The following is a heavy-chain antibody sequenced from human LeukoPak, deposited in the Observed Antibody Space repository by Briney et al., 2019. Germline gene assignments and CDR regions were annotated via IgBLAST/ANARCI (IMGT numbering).Heavy chain of an antibody. CDR2: INPNSGGT. V-gene: IGHV1-2*04. Sequence: ASVKVSCKASGYTFTGYYMHWVRQAPGQGLEWMGWINPNSGGTNYAQKFQGWVTMTRDTSISTAYMELSRLRPDDTAVYYCARSGIAAAGTREYFQHWGQGTLVTVSS. D-gene: IGHD6-13*01. CDR1: GYTFTGYY. CDR3: ARSGIAAAGTREYFQH. J-gene: IGHJ1*01.